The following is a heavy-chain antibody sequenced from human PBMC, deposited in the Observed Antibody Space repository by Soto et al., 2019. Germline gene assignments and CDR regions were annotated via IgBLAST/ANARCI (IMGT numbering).Heavy chain of an antibody. J-gene: IGHJ4*02. CDR2: IYHSGST. V-gene: IGHV4-30-2*01. Sequence: PSETLSLTCAVSGGSISSGGYSWSWIRQPPGKGLEWIGYIYHSGSTYYNPSLKSRVTISVDRSKNQFSLKLSSVTAADTAVYYCAREGGYDGIFDYWGQGTLVTVSS. CDR1: GGSISSGGYS. D-gene: IGHD5-12*01. CDR3: AREGGYDGIFDY.